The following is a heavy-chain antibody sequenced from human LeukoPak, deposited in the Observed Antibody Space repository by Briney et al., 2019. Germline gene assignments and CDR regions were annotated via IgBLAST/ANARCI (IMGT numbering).Heavy chain of an antibody. J-gene: IGHJ3*02. CDR2: INPNSGGT. V-gene: IGHV1-2*02. CDR3: ARGCSSTSCYRSVSGAFDI. Sequence: ASVKVSCKASGYTFTGYYMHWVRQAPGQGLEWMGWINPNSGGTNYAQKFQGRVPMTRDTSISTAYMELSRLRSDDTAVYYCARGCSSTSCYRSVSGAFDIWGQGTMVTVSS. D-gene: IGHD2-2*01. CDR1: GYTFTGYY.